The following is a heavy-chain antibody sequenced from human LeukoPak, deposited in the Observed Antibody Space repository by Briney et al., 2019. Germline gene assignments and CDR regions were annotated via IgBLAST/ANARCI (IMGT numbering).Heavy chain of an antibody. CDR2: MNPNSGNT. CDR1: GYTFTSYD. D-gene: IGHD3-10*01. Sequence: ASVKVSCKASGYTFTSYDINWVRQATGQGLEWMGWMNPNSGNTGYAQKFQGRVTITRNTSISTAYMELSSLRSEDTAVYYCARDYGGGAMVRGVIITWGHGRNNWFDPWGQGTLVTVSS. CDR3: ARDYGGGAMVRGVIITWGHGRNNWFDP. V-gene: IGHV1-8*03. J-gene: IGHJ5*02.